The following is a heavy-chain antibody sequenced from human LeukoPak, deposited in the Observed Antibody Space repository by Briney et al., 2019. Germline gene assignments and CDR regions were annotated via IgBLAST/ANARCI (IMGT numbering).Heavy chain of an antibody. CDR1: GFTVSSSY. CDR2: IYAGGST. CDR3: AREEETVKAFGP. J-gene: IGHJ5*02. D-gene: IGHD4-17*01. V-gene: IGHV3-53*01. Sequence: GGSLRLSCAASGFTVSSSYMNWVRQAPGKGLEWVSIIYAGGSTYYAGSVEGRFTISRDNSKNTLYLQMNSLRAEDTAVYYCAREEETVKAFGPRGQGTLVTVSS.